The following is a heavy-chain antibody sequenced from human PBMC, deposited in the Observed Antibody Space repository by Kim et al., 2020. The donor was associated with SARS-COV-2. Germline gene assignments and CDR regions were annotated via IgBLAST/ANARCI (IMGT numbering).Heavy chain of an antibody. CDR1: GGSISSSNW. J-gene: IGHJ6*02. CDR3: ASRIVGAKYYYYYYGMDV. CDR2: IYHSGST. V-gene: IGHV4-4*02. Sequence: SETLSLTCAVSGGSISSSNWWSWVRQPPGKGLEWIGEIYHSGSTNYNPSLKSRVTISVDKSKNQFSLKLSSVTAADTAVYYCASRIVGAKYYYYYYGMDVWGQGTTVTVSS. D-gene: IGHD1-26*01.